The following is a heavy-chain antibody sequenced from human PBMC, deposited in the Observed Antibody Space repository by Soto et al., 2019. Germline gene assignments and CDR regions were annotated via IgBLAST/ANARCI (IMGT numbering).Heavy chain of an antibody. D-gene: IGHD4-4*01. Sequence: EVQLVESGGGLVQPGRSLRLSCAASGFTFDDYAMHWVRQVPGKGLAWVSGISWNSGNIGYADSVKGRFTISRDNAKNSLYLQMNSLRAEDTALYYCAKGPYSNYDYYYMDVWGKGATVTVSS. CDR1: GFTFDDYA. CDR3: AKGPYSNYDYYYMDV. CDR2: ISWNSGNI. V-gene: IGHV3-9*01. J-gene: IGHJ6*03.